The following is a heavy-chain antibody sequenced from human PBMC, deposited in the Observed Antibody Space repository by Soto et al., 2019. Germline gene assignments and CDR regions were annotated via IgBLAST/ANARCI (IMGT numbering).Heavy chain of an antibody. V-gene: IGHV3-15*01. CDR2: IKSKTDGGTT. Sequence: GGSLRLSCAASGFTFSDHFMDWVRQAPGKGLEWVGRIKSKTDGGTTDYAAPVKGRFTISRDDSKNTLYLQMNSLKTEDTAVYYCTTDTGAGYYYDSSGYPFDYWGQGTLVTVSS. CDR3: TTDTGAGYYYDSSGYPFDY. J-gene: IGHJ4*02. CDR1: GFTFSDHF. D-gene: IGHD3-22*01.